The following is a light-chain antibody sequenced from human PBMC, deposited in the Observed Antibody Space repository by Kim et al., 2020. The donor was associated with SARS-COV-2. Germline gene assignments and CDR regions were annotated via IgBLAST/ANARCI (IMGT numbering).Light chain of an antibody. Sequence: ASVGDRVTSTCRERQGIRNYVAWYQQKPGKAPKSLIYATSSLRSGVPTKCSGSGSGTVFTLTSSSLQPEDFATYYCQQYDSYPLTFGGGTKVDIK. V-gene: IGKV1-16*02. J-gene: IGKJ4*01. CDR3: QQYDSYPLT. CDR2: ATS. CDR1: QGIRNY.